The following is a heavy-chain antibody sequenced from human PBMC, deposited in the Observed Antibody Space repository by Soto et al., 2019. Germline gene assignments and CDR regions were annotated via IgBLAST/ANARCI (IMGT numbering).Heavy chain of an antibody. J-gene: IGHJ4*02. CDR3: ARQMFDKVVAGTPNDY. CDR1: GGSFSGYY. D-gene: IGHD6-19*01. Sequence: SETLSLTCAVYGGSFSGYYWSWIRQPPGKGLEWIGEINHRGSTNYNPSLKSRATVSVDTSKNQFSLKLSSVTAADTAVYYCARQMFDKVVAGTPNDYWGQGTLVTVSS. CDR2: INHRGST. V-gene: IGHV4-34*01.